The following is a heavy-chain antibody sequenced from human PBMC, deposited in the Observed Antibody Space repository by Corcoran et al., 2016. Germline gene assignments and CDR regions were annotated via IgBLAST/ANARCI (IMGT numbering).Heavy chain of an antibody. J-gene: IGHJ6*02. Sequence: QVQLQESGPGLVKPSETLSLTCTVSGGSISSYYWSWIRQPAGKGLEWIGRIYTSGSTNYNPSLKSRVTMSVDTSKNQFSLKLSSVTAADTAVYYCARDEHIVVVTATETKYYYYYGMDVWGQGTTVTVSS. D-gene: IGHD2-21*02. V-gene: IGHV4-4*07. CDR3: ARDEHIVVVTATETKYYYYYGMDV. CDR2: IYTSGST. CDR1: GGSISSYY.